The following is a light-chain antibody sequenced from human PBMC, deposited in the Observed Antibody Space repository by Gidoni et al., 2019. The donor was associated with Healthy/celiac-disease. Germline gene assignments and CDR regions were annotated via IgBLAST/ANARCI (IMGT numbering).Light chain of an antibody. V-gene: IGKV1-33*01. CDR1: QDISNY. Sequence: DIQTTQSPSSLSASVGDRVTITCQASQDISNYLNWYQQKPGKAPKLLIYDASNLETGVPSRFSGSGSGTDFTFTISSLQPEDIATYYCQQYDNLPRTFXGXTKVEIK. J-gene: IGKJ4*01. CDR3: QQYDNLPRT. CDR2: DAS.